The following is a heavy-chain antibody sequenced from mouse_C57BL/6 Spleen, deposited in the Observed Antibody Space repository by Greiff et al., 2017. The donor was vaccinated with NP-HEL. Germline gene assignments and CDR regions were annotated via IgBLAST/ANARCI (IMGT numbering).Heavy chain of an antibody. CDR1: GYTFTDYN. CDR2: INPNNGGT. D-gene: IGHD1-1*01. J-gene: IGHJ4*01. V-gene: IGHV1-18*01. CDR3: ARKIYGSSHYYAMDY. Sequence: EVKLMESGPELVKPGASVKIPCKASGYTFTDYNMDWVKQSHGKSLEWIGDINPNNGGTIYNQKFKGKATLTVDKSSSTAYMELRSLTSEDTAVYYCARKIYGSSHYYAMDYWGQGTSVTVSS.